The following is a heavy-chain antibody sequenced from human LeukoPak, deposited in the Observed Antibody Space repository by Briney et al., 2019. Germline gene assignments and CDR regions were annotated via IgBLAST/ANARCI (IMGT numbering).Heavy chain of an antibody. CDR3: AKRRNYGGNSYSGDAFDI. J-gene: IGHJ3*02. CDR1: GGSISSSSYY. CDR2: IYYSGST. Sequence: PSETLSLTCTVSGGSISSSSYYWGWIRQPPGKGLEWIGSIYYSGSTYYNPSLKSRVTISVDTSKNQFSLKLSSVTAEDTAVYYCAKRRNYGGNSYSGDAFDIWGQGTMVTVSS. V-gene: IGHV4-39*07. D-gene: IGHD4-23*01.